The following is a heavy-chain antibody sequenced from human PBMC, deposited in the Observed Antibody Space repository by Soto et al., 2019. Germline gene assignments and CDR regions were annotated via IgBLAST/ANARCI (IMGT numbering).Heavy chain of an antibody. D-gene: IGHD5-18*01. CDR1: GFSFSGYW. V-gene: IGHV3-74*01. CDR3: ARGGAYIYGPQYD. Sequence: EVQLVESGGGLVQPGGSLRLSCATSGFSFSGYWIHWVRQAPGKGLVWVSQINGDRSSTNYADSVKGRFTITRDYAKNTLYLQMNRLRVEDTAVYYCARGGAYIYGPQYDWGQGTLVTVSS. CDR2: INGDRSST. J-gene: IGHJ4*02.